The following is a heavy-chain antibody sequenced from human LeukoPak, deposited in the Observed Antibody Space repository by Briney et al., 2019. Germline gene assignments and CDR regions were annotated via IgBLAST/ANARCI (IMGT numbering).Heavy chain of an antibody. CDR3: ARARRYCSSTSCYFNWFDP. Sequence: SETLSLTCAVYGGSFSGCYWSWIRQPPGKGLEWIGEINHSGSTNYNPSLKSRVTISVDTSKNQFSLKLSSVTAADTAVYYCARARRYCSSTSCYFNWFDPWGQGTLVTVSS. V-gene: IGHV4-34*01. CDR2: INHSGST. CDR1: GGSFSGCY. D-gene: IGHD2-2*01. J-gene: IGHJ5*02.